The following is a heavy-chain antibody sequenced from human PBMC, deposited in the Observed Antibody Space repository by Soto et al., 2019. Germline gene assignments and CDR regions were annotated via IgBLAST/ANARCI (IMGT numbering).Heavy chain of an antibody. CDR1: GYTFTSYG. CDR2: VSAYNGNT. D-gene: IGHD1-1*01. V-gene: IGHV1-18*01. J-gene: IGHJ6*02. Sequence: VQLVQSGAEVKNPGASVTVSCKASGYTFTSYGLSWVRQAPGQGLEWMGWVSAYNGNTYYAQRLQGRVTLTTGTSTSTAYMYLRSLRSDDTAMYYCVRGGILEANRPYYYYGLDVWGQGTPVTVSS. CDR3: VRGGILEANRPYYYYGLDV.